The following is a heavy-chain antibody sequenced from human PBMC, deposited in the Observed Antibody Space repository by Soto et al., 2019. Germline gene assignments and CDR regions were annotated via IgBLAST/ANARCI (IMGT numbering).Heavy chain of an antibody. V-gene: IGHV3-30-3*01. D-gene: IGHD6-6*01. J-gene: IGHJ6*02. CDR3: VRGRIAARAFYCYYGMDV. CDR2: ISYDGSKK. CDR1: GFTFSIYA. Sequence: PGGSLRLSCAASGFTFSIYAMHWVRQAPGKGLEWVAAISYDGSKKYYADSVKGRFTISTDNSKNTLYLQMNSLRAEDSAVDCCVRGRIAARAFYCYYGMDVWGQGTTVTVSS.